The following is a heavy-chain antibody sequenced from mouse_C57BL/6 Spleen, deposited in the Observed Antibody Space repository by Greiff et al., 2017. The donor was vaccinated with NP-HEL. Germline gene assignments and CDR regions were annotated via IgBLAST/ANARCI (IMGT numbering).Heavy chain of an antibody. Sequence: EVKLVESGGGLVKPGGSLKLSCAASGFTFSSYAMSWVRQTPEKRLEWVATISDGGSYTYYPDNVKGRFTISRDNAKNNLYLQMSHLKSEDTAMYYCARDYYYGSIHYFDYWGQGTTLTVSS. CDR2: ISDGGSYT. CDR3: ARDYYYGSIHYFDY. CDR1: GFTFSSYA. V-gene: IGHV5-4*01. D-gene: IGHD1-1*01. J-gene: IGHJ2*01.